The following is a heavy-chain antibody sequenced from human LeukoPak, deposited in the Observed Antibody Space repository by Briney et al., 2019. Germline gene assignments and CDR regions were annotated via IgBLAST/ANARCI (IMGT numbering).Heavy chain of an antibody. Sequence: SETLSLTCTVSGGSISSSSYYWGWIRQPPGKGLEWIGRIYYSGSTYYNPSLKSRVTIYVDTSKNQFSLKLSSVTAADTAVYYCASRVVPNYYYYYMDVWGKGTTVTVSS. V-gene: IGHV4-39*01. J-gene: IGHJ6*03. D-gene: IGHD3-3*01. CDR3: ASRVVPNYYYYYMDV. CDR2: IYYSGST. CDR1: GGSISSSSYY.